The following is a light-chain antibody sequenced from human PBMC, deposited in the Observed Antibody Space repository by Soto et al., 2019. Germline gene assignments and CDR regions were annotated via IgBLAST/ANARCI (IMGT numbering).Light chain of an antibody. CDR2: THN. CDR1: TSNIGSNY. Sequence: QAVVTQPPSASGTPGQRVTISCSGSTSNIGSNYVYWYQQLPGTAPKLLISTHNERPSGVPDRFSASKSGTSASLAISGLRSADEAAYYCASWDDSLSASVFGTGTQLTVL. V-gene: IGLV1-47*01. CDR3: ASWDDSLSASV. J-gene: IGLJ7*01.